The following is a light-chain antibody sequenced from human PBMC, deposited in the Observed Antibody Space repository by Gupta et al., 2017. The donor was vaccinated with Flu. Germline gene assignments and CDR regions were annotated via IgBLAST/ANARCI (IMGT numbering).Light chain of an antibody. J-gene: IGLJ3*02. V-gene: IGLV7-43*01. CDR3: LLYDGGSQGV. CDR1: TGAVTNAYY. Sequence: QTVVTQEPSVTVSPGGPVTLTCHSSTGAVTNAYYPNWFQQKPGEAPRALIYSTNYKQSWTPARFSGSLLGDKAALTLSDAQPEDEADYYCLLYDGGSQGVFGGGTKLTVL. CDR2: STN.